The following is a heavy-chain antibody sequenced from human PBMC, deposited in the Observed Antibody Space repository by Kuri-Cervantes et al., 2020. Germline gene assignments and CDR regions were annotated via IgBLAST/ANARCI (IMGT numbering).Heavy chain of an antibody. Sequence: GGSLRLSCAASGFTFSSYGMHWVRQAPGKGLEWVAVIWYDGSNKYCADSVKGRFTISRDNSKNALYLQMNSLRPEDTAVYYCTSDPRINRFFDLWGRGSLVTVSS. D-gene: IGHD3-16*01. J-gene: IGHJ2*01. CDR1: GFTFSSYG. V-gene: IGHV3-30*02. CDR3: TSDPRINRFFDL. CDR2: IWYDGSNK.